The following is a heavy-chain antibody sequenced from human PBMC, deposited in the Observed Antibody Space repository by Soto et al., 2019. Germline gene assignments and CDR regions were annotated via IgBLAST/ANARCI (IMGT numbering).Heavy chain of an antibody. V-gene: IGHV3-23*01. Sequence: EVQLLESGGGFVQPGGSLRLSCAASGFTFDNYAMTWVRQAPGKGLEWVSAIRGSGGGTYYADSVKGRFTISRDNSKSAMYLRMSSLRDEDTAVYYCAKGYSSGWQHDYYYGMDIWGQGTTVTVSS. D-gene: IGHD6-19*01. CDR2: IRGSGGGT. J-gene: IGHJ6*02. CDR3: AKGYSSGWQHDYYYGMDI. CDR1: GFTFDNYA.